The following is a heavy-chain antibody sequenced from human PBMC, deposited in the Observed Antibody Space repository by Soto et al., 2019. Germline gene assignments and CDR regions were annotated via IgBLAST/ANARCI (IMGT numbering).Heavy chain of an antibody. CDR1: GGSFMGYY. V-gene: IGHV4-34*01. J-gene: IGHJ3*02. CDR3: ARLGYCSSTSCPTHAFDI. Sequence: PATLSLTCAVYGGSFMGYYWSWIRHPPGKGLEWSGEINHSGSTNYNPSLTSRVTISVDTSKNQFSLKLSSVTAADTAVYYCARLGYCSSTSCPTHAFDIWGQGTMVTVSS. D-gene: IGHD2-2*01. CDR2: INHSGST.